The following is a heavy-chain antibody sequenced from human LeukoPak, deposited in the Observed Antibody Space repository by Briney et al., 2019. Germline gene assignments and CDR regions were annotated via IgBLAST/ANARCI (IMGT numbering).Heavy chain of an antibody. D-gene: IGHD1-26*01. CDR2: MNPNSGNT. J-gene: IGHJ3*02. CDR1: GYTFTSYD. CDR3: ARFPLYSGSALNAFDI. V-gene: IGHV1-8*01. Sequence: ASVTVSCKASGYTFTSYDINWVRQAPGQGLEWMGWMNPNSGNTGYAQKFQGRVTMTRNTSISTACMELSSLRSEDTAVYYCARFPLYSGSALNAFDIWGQGTMVTVSS.